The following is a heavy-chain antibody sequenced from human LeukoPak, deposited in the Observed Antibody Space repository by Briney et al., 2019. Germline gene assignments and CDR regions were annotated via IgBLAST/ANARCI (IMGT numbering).Heavy chain of an antibody. V-gene: IGHV4-59*01. Sequence: SETLSLTCTVSGGSISSYYWSWIRQPPGKGLEWIGYIYDSGSTSNNPSLKSRVTISVDTSKNQFSLKLSSVTAADTAVYYCARVIGWLGELLGAFDYWGQGTLVTVSS. CDR2: IYDSGST. CDR3: ARVIGWLGELLGAFDY. CDR1: GGSISSYY. J-gene: IGHJ4*02. D-gene: IGHD3-10*01.